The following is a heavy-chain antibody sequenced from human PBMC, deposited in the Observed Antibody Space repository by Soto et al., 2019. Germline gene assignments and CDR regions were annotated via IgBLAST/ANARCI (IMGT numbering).Heavy chain of an antibody. CDR2: ISSSSSYI. D-gene: IGHD2-15*01. V-gene: IGHV3-21*01. CDR3: SIVVEAATEEDY. J-gene: IGHJ4*02. Sequence: EVQLVESGGGLVKPGGSLRLSCAASGFTFSSYSMNWVRQAPGKGLEWVSSISSSSSYIYYADSVKGRFTISRDNAKNSLYLQMNSLRAEDTAVYYCSIVVEAATEEDYWGQGTLVTVSS. CDR1: GFTFSSYS.